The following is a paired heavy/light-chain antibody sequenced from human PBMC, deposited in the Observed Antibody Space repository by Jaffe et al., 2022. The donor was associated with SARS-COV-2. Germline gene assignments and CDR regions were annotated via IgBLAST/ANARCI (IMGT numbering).Heavy chain of an antibody. D-gene: IGHD2-8*01. CDR1: GDSVSNNRAS. CDR3: AREKNGGMDV. V-gene: IGHV6-1*01. CDR2: AYYGSKWYN. Sequence: QVQLQQSGPGLVKPSQTLSLTCAISGDSVSNNRASWNWIRQSPSRGLEWLGRAYYGSKWYNEYAVSVKSRITIDPDTSKNQFSLQLNSVTPEDTAVYYCAREKNGGMDVWGQGTTVTVSS. J-gene: IGHJ6*02.
Light chain of an antibody. CDR1: QSVLYSSNNKNY. CDR2: WAS. V-gene: IGKV4-1*01. Sequence: DIVMTQSPDSLAVSLGERATINCKSSQSVLYSSNNKNYLTWYQQKPGQPPKLLIYWASTRQSGVPDRFSGSGSGTDFSLTIGSLQAEDVAVYYCHQYYSSPRTFGQGTKVEIK. J-gene: IGKJ1*01. CDR3: HQYYSSPRT.